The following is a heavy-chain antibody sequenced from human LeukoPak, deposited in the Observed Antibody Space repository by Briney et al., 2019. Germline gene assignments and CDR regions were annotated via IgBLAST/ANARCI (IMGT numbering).Heavy chain of an antibody. Sequence: SETLSLTCAVYGGSFSGYYWSWIRQPPGKGLEWIGEINHSGSTNYNPSLKSRVTISVDTSKNQFSLKLSSVTAADTAVYYCARGLPSLDYDYVWGSSRSYFDYWGQGTLVTVSS. V-gene: IGHV4-34*01. D-gene: IGHD3-16*02. J-gene: IGHJ4*02. CDR3: ARGLPSLDYDYVWGSSRSYFDY. CDR2: INHSGST. CDR1: GGSFSGYY.